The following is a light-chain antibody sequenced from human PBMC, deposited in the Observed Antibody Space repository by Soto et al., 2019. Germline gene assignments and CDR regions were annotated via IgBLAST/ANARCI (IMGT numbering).Light chain of an antibody. CDR2: DVS. Sequence: QSALTQPRSVSGSPGQSVTISCTGTSSDVGGYNYVSWYQQHPGKAPKVMLYDVSERPSGVPDRFSGSKSGNTASLTISGLQAEAEADYYCCSYAGSPRYVLGTGTKVTVL. CDR3: CSYAGSPRYV. J-gene: IGLJ1*01. V-gene: IGLV2-11*01. CDR1: SSDVGGYNY.